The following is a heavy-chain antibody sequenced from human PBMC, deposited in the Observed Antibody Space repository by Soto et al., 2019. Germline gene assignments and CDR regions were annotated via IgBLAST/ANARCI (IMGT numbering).Heavy chain of an antibody. D-gene: IGHD4-17*01. CDR2: ISRSGGST. CDR3: AKSRYGDYPYYFDY. Sequence: GGSLRLSCAASGFTFSSYWMSWVRQAPGKGLEWVSNISRSGGSTYYADSVKGRFTISRDNSKNTLYLQMNSLRAEDTAVYYCAKSRYGDYPYYFDYWGQGTLVTVSS. V-gene: IGHV3-23*01. J-gene: IGHJ4*02. CDR1: GFTFSSYW.